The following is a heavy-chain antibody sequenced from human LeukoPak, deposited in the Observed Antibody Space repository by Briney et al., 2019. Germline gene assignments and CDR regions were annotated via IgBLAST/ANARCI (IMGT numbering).Heavy chain of an antibody. CDR2: IYTSVTT. J-gene: IGHJ4*02. CDR1: GGSISSHY. CDR3: ARGRRGLLWFGSFDY. D-gene: IGHD3-10*01. V-gene: IGHV4-4*07. Sequence: PSETLSLTCNVSGGSISSHYWSWIRHPAGKGLEWIGRIYTSVTTNYNPSLKSRVTMSIDASKNQFSLRLSSVTAADTAVYYCARGRRGLLWFGSFDYWGQGTLVTVSS.